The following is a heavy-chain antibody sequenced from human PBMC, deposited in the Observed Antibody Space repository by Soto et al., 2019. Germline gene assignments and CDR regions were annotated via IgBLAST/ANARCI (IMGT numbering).Heavy chain of an antibody. CDR1: GFIYSSCA. V-gene: IGHV3-30*18. Sequence: QVQLVESGGGVVQPGRSLRLSCSASGFIYSSCAMHWVRQVPGKGLEWLAVVSHDGTLYPYADSVKGRFTISRDNSGKMLYLQMNSLRPDDTAVYYCVKDRSDTWSFDYWGQGTLVTVSS. J-gene: IGHJ4*02. CDR3: VKDRSDTWSFDY. CDR2: VSHDGTLY. D-gene: IGHD2-8*02.